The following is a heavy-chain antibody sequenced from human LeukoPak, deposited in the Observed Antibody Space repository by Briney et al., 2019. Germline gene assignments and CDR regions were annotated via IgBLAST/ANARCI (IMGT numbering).Heavy chain of an antibody. Sequence: GGSLRLSCAASGFTFSSYEMNWVCQAPGKGLEWVPYISSSGSTIYYADSVKGRFTISRDNSKNTLYLQMNSLRAEDTAVYYCAKDWTRYYGSGSYYAYWGQGTLVTVSS. CDR1: GFTFSSYE. J-gene: IGHJ4*02. CDR2: ISSSGSTI. CDR3: AKDWTRYYGSGSYYAY. V-gene: IGHV3-48*03. D-gene: IGHD3-10*01.